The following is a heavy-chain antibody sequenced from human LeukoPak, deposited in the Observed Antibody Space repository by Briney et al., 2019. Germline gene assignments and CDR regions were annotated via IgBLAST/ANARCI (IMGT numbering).Heavy chain of an antibody. CDR1: GGTFSSYA. J-gene: IGHJ4*02. CDR2: TIPIFGTA. D-gene: IGHD6-13*01. Sequence: ASVKVSCKASGGTFSSYAISWVRQAPGQGLEWMGGTIPIFGTANYAQKFQGRVTITTDESTSTAYMELSSLRSEDTAVYYCASGGIAAAGTGYWGQGTLVTVSS. CDR3: ASGGIAAAGTGY. V-gene: IGHV1-69*05.